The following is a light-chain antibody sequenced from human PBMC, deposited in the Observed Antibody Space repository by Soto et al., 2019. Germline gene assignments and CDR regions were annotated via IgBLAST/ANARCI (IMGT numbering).Light chain of an antibody. CDR1: SSNVGSYKL. J-gene: IGLJ1*01. V-gene: IGLV2-23*02. Sequence: QSALTQPASVSGSPGQSITISCTGTSSNVGSYKLVSWYQQYPGKAPKLMIFEVNKRPSGVSNRFSGSKSGNTASLTISGLKVEDEADYYCCSSGGSPTYVFGTGTKLTV. CDR2: EVN. CDR3: CSSGGSPTYV.